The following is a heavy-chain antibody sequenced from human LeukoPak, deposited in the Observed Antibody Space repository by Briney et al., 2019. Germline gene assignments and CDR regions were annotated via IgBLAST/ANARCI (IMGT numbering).Heavy chain of an antibody. CDR1: VYTFTTYG. CDR2: INTYNGNA. CDR3: ARDCNSGNCYSDS. V-gene: IGHV1-18*01. Sequence: GASVKVSCKASVYTFTTYGISWVRQAPGQGLEWMGWINTYNGNANSAQKFQDRVTMTRDTSTSTAYMDLRRLRSDDTAVYYCARDCNSGNCYSDSWGQGTLVTVSS. J-gene: IGHJ4*02. D-gene: IGHD2/OR15-2a*01.